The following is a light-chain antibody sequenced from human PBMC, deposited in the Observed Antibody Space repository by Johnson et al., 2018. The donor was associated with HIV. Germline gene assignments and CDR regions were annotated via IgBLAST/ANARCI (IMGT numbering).Light chain of an antibody. J-gene: IGLJ1*01. Sequence: QSVLTQPPSVSAAPGQKVTISCSGSSSDMGNYAVSWYQQLPGTALKLLIYENNKRPSGIPDRFSGSKSGTSATRGITGLQAGDEADYYCGTWDSSLSAEVFGTGTKVTVL. V-gene: IGLV1-51*02. CDR1: SSDMGNYA. CDR3: GTWDSSLSAEV. CDR2: ENN.